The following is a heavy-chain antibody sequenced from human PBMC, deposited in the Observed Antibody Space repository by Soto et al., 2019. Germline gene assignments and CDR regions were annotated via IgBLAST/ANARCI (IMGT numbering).Heavy chain of an antibody. V-gene: IGHV3-7*01. CDR2: IKQDGSEK. D-gene: IGHD3-16*01. CDR1: GFTFSSYW. J-gene: IGHJ6*03. CDR3: ARHSAEGAYYYYYYYMDV. Sequence: EVQLVESGGGLVQPGGSLRLSCAASGFTFSSYWMSWVRQAPGKGLEWVANIKQDGSEKYYVDSVKGRFTISRDNAKNSLYLQMNSLRAEDTAVYYCARHSAEGAYYYYYYYMDVWGKGTTVTVSS.